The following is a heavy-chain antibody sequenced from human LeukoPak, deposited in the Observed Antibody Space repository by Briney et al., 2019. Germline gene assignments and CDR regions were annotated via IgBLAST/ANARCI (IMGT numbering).Heavy chain of an antibody. Sequence: ASVKVSCKASGYTFTGYYMHWVRQAPGQGLEWMGWINPNSGGTNYAQKFQGRVTMTRDTSISTAYMELSRLRSDDTAVYYCARDFGEGSQLWFSYYFDYWGQGTLVTVSS. V-gene: IGHV1-2*02. J-gene: IGHJ4*02. CDR2: INPNSGGT. CDR1: GYTFTGYY. CDR3: ARDFGEGSQLWFSYYFDY. D-gene: IGHD5-18*01.